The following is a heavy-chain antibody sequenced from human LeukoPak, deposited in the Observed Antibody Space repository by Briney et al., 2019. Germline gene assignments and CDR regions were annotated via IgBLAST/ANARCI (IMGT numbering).Heavy chain of an antibody. CDR3: STRGGLGY. D-gene: IGHD3-10*01. CDR2: IKSKSDGGTT. J-gene: IGHJ4*02. CDR1: GFTFSNAW. V-gene: IGHV3-15*01. Sequence: GGSLSLSCAGSGFTFSNAWMSWVRQAPGKGLEWLGRIKSKSDGGTTDYAAPVKGRFIISRDDSKNMAYLQMNSLKIEDSAMYYCSTRGGLGYWGQGTLVTVSS.